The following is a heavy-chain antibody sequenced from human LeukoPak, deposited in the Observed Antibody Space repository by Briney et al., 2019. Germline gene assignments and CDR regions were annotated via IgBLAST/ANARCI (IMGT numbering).Heavy chain of an antibody. CDR3: ARVSGGTHFDY. D-gene: IGHD3-16*01. V-gene: IGHV4-30-4*08. J-gene: IGHJ4*02. CDR1: GGSLSSGDYY. CDR2: IYYSGST. Sequence: PSETLSLTCTVSGGSLSSGDYYWSWIRQPPGTGLEWIGYIYYSGSTYYNPSLKSRVTISVDTSKNQFSLKLSSVTAADTAVYYCARVSGGTHFDYWGQGTLVTVSS.